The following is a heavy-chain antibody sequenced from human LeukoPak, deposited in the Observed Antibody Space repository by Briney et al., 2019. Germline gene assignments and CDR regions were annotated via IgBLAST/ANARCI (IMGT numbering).Heavy chain of an antibody. D-gene: IGHD1-26*01. CDR3: AKKEGGFDH. V-gene: IGHV3-23*01. Sequence: PGGSLRLSCAAFGFTFSNYAMSWVRQAPGRGLEWVSAISGDADSTYYPDSVKGRFTISRDNSKNTLYLQVNSPRADDTAVYYCAKKEGGFDHWGQGALVTVSS. CDR1: GFTFSNYA. CDR2: ISGDADST. J-gene: IGHJ4*02.